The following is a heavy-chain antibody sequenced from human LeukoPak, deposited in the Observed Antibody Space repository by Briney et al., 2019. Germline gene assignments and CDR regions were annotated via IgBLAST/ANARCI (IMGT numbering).Heavy chain of an antibody. V-gene: IGHV3-74*01. CDR2: INTDGGDT. J-gene: IGHJ4*02. D-gene: IGHD1-26*01. CDR1: GFTFGSYW. CDR3: ARDEKIVGASGQDY. Sequence: GGSLRLSCAASGFTFGSYWMHWVRQAPGKGLVWVSRINTDGGDTIYADSVKGRFTISRDNAKNTLFLQMNSLRAEDTAVYYCARDEKIVGASGQDYWGQGTLVTVSA.